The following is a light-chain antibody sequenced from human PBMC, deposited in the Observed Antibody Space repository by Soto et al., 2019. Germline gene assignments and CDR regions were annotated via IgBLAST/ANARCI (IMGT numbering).Light chain of an antibody. CDR2: KAS. J-gene: IGKJ1*01. CDR1: QSISSW. V-gene: IGKV1-5*03. Sequence: DLHLTQSPSTLSASVGDRVTITCRASQSISSWLAWYQQKPGKAPKLLIYKASTLESGVPSRFSGSGSGTEFTLTISSLQPDDFATYYCQHWVDYMWTFDQGTKVEIK. CDR3: QHWVDYMWT.